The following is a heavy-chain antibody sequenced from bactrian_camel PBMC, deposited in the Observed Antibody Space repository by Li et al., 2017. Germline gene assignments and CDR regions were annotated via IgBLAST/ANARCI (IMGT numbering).Heavy chain of an antibody. Sequence: HVQLVESGGGLVQPGGSLRLSCAASGFPFNTHRMTWVRQVSGKGLEWVSTIDSVGGSTYYADSVKGRFTMFRDNAKNMLYPQMNSLKTEDTAVYTCAAEERRDAYCSGSWYWGLGTQVTVS. CDR3: AAEERRDAYCSGSWY. CDR1: GFPFNTHR. J-gene: IGHJ4*01. CDR2: IDSVGGST. D-gene: IGHD3*01. V-gene: IGHV3S1*01.